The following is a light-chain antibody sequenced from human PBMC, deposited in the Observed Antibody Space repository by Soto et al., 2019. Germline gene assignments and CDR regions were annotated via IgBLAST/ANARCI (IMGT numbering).Light chain of an antibody. CDR1: ETVLYSSNNLTY. CDR2: WAS. CDR3: QQYYSTPPT. J-gene: IGKJ5*01. Sequence: DVVMTQSQDSLAVSLGERNTINCKSSETVLYSSNNLTYLAWYQQKPGQAPKLLIFWASTREYGVPGRFSGSGSGTEFTLTISSQQAEDEAVYYCQQYYSTPPTVGQGTQLEIK. V-gene: IGKV4-1*01.